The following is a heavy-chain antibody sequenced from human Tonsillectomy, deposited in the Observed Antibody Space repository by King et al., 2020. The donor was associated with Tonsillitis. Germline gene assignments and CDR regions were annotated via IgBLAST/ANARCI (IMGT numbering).Heavy chain of an antibody. CDR3: ASGRWELLFDY. J-gene: IGHJ4*02. D-gene: IGHD1-26*01. Sequence: VQLQQWGAGLLKASETLSLTCAVYGGSFSDYYWSLIRQPPGKGPEWIGEINHSGSTNYNPSLKSRVTTSVDTSKNQFSLQLSSVTAADTAVYFCASGRWELLFDYWGQGALVTVSS. CDR2: INHSGST. CDR1: GGSFSDYY. V-gene: IGHV4-34*01.